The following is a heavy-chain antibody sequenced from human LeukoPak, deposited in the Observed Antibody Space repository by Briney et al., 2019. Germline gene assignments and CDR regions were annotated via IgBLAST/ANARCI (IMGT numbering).Heavy chain of an antibody. CDR2: IYSGGST. CDR1: GFTVSSNY. D-gene: IGHD2-15*01. CDR3: ARDSLSRYSNADDYYYYGMDV. V-gene: IGHV3-66*01. Sequence: TGESLRLSCAASGFTVSSNYMSWVRQAPGKGLEWVSVIYSGGSTYYADSVKGRFTISRDNSKNTLYLQMNSLRAEDTAVYYCARDSLSRYSNADDYYYYGMDVWGQGTTVTVSS. J-gene: IGHJ6*02.